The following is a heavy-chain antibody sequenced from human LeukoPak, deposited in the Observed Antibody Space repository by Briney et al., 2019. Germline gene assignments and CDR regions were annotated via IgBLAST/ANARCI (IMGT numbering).Heavy chain of an antibody. Sequence: ASVRVSCKASGYTFTIYYMHCVRQAPGQGLEWMGINNPSGGSTSNAQKFQGRVTMTRDMSTSTVYMELSSLRSEDTAVYYCARGSAAIRDFDYWGQGTLVTVSS. CDR3: ARGSAAIRDFDY. CDR2: NNPSGGST. V-gene: IGHV1-46*01. CDR1: GYTFTIYY. D-gene: IGHD2-2*01. J-gene: IGHJ4*02.